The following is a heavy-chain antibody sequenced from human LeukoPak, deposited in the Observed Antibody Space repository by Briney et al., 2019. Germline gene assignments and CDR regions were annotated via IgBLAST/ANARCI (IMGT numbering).Heavy chain of an antibody. Sequence: GASVKVSCKASGYTFTGYYMHWVRQAPGQGLEWMGWINPKSGGTNYAQKFQGRVTMTRDTSISTAYMEMSRLRSEDTAVYYCASGRRGGYDSAQFDYWGQGTLVTVSS. D-gene: IGHD5-12*01. J-gene: IGHJ4*02. CDR1: GYTFTGYY. CDR3: ASGRRGGYDSAQFDY. V-gene: IGHV1-2*02. CDR2: INPKSGGT.